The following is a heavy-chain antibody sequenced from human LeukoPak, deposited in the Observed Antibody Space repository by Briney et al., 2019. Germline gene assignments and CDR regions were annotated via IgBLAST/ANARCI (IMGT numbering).Heavy chain of an antibody. D-gene: IGHD5-18*01. J-gene: IGHJ3*02. V-gene: IGHV4-59*01. CDR2: IYYSGST. Sequence: SETLSLTCTVSGGSISSYYWSWIRQPPGKGLEWIGYIYYSGSTNYNPSLKSRVTISVDTSKNQFSLKLSSVTAADTAVYYCASGGGYSYGIDAFDIWGQGTMVTVSS. CDR3: ASGGGYSYGIDAFDI. CDR1: GGSISSYY.